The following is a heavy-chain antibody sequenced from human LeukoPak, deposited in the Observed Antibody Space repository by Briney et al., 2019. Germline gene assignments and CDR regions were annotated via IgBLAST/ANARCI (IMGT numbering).Heavy chain of an antibody. CDR1: GYTFTGYY. CDR3: ARVLYSQINYFDY. Sequence: ASVKVSCKASGYTFTGYYMHWVRQAPGQGLEWMGRINPNSGGTNYAQKFQGRVTMTRDTSISTAYMELSRLRSDDTAVYYCARVLYSQINYFDYWGQGTLVTVPS. J-gene: IGHJ4*02. V-gene: IGHV1-2*06. D-gene: IGHD3-16*01. CDR2: INPNSGGT.